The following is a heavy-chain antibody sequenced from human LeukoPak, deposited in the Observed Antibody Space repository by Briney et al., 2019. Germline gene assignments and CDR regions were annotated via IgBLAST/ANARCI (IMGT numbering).Heavy chain of an antibody. J-gene: IGHJ4*02. CDR1: GFTVSSNH. CDR2: IYSGGTT. CDR3: AKDLFVAGTFLCDY. V-gene: IGHV3-53*01. Sequence: PGGSLRLSCAASGFTVSSNHMSWVRQAPGKGLEWASIIYSGGTTYYADSVKGRFTISRDNSKNTLYVQMNSLRAEDTAVYYCAKDLFVAGTFLCDYWGQGTLVTVSS. D-gene: IGHD6-19*01.